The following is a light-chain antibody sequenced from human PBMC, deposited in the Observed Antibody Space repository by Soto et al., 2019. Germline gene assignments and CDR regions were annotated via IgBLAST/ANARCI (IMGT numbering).Light chain of an antibody. Sequence: EIVLTLSPSTLSLSPGESPTLSCRPSQSVSSNYLAWYQQTPGQAPRLLIYGASNGATGIPDRFSGSGSGTDFTLTISRLETEDFAVYFCQQYGRSPITFGQGTRLEIK. J-gene: IGKJ5*01. V-gene: IGKV3-20*01. CDR3: QQYGRSPIT. CDR2: GAS. CDR1: QSVSSNY.